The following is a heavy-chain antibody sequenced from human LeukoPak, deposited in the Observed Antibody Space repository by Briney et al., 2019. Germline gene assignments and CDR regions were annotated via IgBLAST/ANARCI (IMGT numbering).Heavy chain of an antibody. V-gene: IGHV3-7*01. CDR1: GFTFSSYW. Sequence: PGGSLRLSCAASGFTFSSYWMSWVRQAPGKGLEWVANIKQDGSEKYYVDSVKGRFTISRDNAKNSLYLQMNSLRAEDTAVYYCARDWTSCYLVNYDPTCYYGMDVWGRGTTVTVSS. D-gene: IGHD2-2*01. CDR3: ARDWTSCYLVNYDPTCYYGMDV. CDR2: IKQDGSEK. J-gene: IGHJ6*02.